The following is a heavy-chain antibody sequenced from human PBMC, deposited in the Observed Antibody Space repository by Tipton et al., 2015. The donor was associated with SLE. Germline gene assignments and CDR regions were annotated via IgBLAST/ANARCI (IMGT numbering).Heavy chain of an antibody. Sequence: TLSLTCTVSGGSITNHYLNWIRQPPWKGLEWIGYIHYSGNKNDNPSLKSRVTMSVDISKNQFSLRLTSVTAADTAVYYCARTLGAIAHTVYDAFDIWGQGKMVTVSS. D-gene: IGHD1-26*01. CDR2: IHYSGNK. J-gene: IGHJ3*02. CDR3: ARTLGAIAHTVYDAFDI. V-gene: IGHV4-59*11. CDR1: GGSITNHY.